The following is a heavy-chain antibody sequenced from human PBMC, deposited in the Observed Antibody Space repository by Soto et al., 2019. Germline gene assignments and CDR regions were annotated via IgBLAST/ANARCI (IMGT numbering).Heavy chain of an antibody. CDR1: GGSVRSGSYY. D-gene: IGHD3-22*01. CDR2: IYQSGTT. J-gene: IGHJ4*02. CDR3: ARDSSGRHDY. V-gene: IGHV4-61*01. Sequence: SGTLSLTCSVSGGSVRSGSYYWTWIRQPPGKGLEWIGYIYQSGTTNYNASLKSRVTISIDTSKNQFFLKLNSVTAADTAVYYCARDSSGRHDYWGQGTLVTVSS.